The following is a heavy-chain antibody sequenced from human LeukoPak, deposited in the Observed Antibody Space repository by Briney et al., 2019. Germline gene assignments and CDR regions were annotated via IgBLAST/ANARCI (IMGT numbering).Heavy chain of an antibody. CDR2: INPNIGGK. D-gene: IGHD3-3*01. CDR1: LDTSTGYY. J-gene: IGHJ5*02. CDR3: ARDRYCDFWSGSRGWFDP. Sequence: ASVKVSPEPSLDTSTGYYMHCGRESPGPRLEWMGWINPNIGGKNYAQKFQGRVTMTRDTSISTAYMELSRLRSDDTAVYYCARDRYCDFWSGSRGWFDPWGQGTLVTVSS. V-gene: IGHV1-2*02.